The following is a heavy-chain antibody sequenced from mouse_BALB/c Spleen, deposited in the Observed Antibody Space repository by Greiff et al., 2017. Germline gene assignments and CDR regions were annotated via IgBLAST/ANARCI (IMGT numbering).Heavy chain of an antibody. CDR1: GFSLTGYG. D-gene: IGHD3-2*01. J-gene: IGHJ3*01. CDR2: IWGDGST. Sequence: VQVVESGPGLVAPSQSLSITCTVSGFSLTGYGVNWVRQPPGKGLEWLGMIWGDGSTDYNSALKSRLSISKDNSKSQVFLKMNSLQTDDTARYYCARVDSSGYLAWFAYWGQGTLVTVSA. CDR3: ARVDSSGYLAWFAY. V-gene: IGHV2-6-7*01.